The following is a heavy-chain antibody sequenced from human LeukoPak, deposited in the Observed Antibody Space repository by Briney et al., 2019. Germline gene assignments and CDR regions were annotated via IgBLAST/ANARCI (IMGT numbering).Heavy chain of an antibody. V-gene: IGHV1-2*02. Sequence: ASVKVSCKASGYTFTGYYMHWVRQAPGQGLEWMGWINPNSGGTNYAQKFQGRVTMTRDTSISTAYMELSRLRSDDTAVYYCAREAQPRYCSSTSCSWFDPWGQGTLVTVSS. CDR1: GYTFTGYY. J-gene: IGHJ5*02. CDR3: AREAQPRYCSSTSCSWFDP. D-gene: IGHD2-2*01. CDR2: INPNSGGT.